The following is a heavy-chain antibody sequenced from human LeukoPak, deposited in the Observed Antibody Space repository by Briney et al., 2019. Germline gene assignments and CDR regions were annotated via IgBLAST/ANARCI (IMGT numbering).Heavy chain of an antibody. CDR2: ITDSGDDT. CDR1: GFSFNTYA. D-gene: IGHD2-15*01. CDR3: AKGSVVADIYFDS. V-gene: IGHV3-23*01. Sequence: PGGSLRLSCAASGFSFNTYAMNWVRQAPGKGLEWVSTITDSGDDTYYADSARGRFTISRDNSKNTLYLQMNTLRVEDTAVYYCAKGSVVADIYFDSWGQGTLATVSS. J-gene: IGHJ4*02.